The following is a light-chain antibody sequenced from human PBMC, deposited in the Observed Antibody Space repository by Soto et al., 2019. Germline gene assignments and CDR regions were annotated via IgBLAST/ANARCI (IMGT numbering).Light chain of an antibody. Sequence: DIQMTQSPSSLSASVGDRVTITCRASQSISSYLNWYQQKPGKAPKLLIYAASSLQSGVPSRFSGSGSGTDFTLTISSLQPEDFATYYCQQSYSTPQTFGQGTLLEV. V-gene: IGKV1-39*01. J-gene: IGKJ5*01. CDR3: QQSYSTPQT. CDR1: QSISSY. CDR2: AAS.